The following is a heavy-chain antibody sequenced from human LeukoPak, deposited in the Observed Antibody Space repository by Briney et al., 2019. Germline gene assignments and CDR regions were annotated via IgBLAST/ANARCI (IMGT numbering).Heavy chain of an antibody. D-gene: IGHD6-6*01. Sequence: ASVKVSCKASGYTFTSYGISWVRQAPGQGLEWMGWISTYKGNTNYAQKLQGRVTMTTDTSTSTAYMELRSLRSDDTAVYYCARDRTSSIAARGDYWGQGTLVTVSS. CDR2: ISTYKGNT. V-gene: IGHV1-18*01. CDR3: ARDRTSSIAARGDY. J-gene: IGHJ4*02. CDR1: GYTFTSYG.